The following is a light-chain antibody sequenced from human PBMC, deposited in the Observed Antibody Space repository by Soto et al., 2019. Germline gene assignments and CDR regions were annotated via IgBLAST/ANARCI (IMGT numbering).Light chain of an antibody. V-gene: IGKV3D-20*01. J-gene: IGKJ4*01. CDR2: DAS. CDR3: QQYAGSPLT. CDR1: QSVSNR. Sequence: EIVLTQPPATLSLSPGQRATLSCGASQSVSNRLAWYQQKPGLAPRLLIYDASSRATGIPDRFTGSGSGTDFTLTISRLEPEDFAVYYCQQYAGSPLTFGGGTKVEIK.